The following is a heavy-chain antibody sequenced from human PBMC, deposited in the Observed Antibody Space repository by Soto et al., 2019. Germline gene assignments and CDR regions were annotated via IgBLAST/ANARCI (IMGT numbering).Heavy chain of an antibody. CDR3: AKDFDIGGAAYYFDS. CDR2: ISYDGRDK. CDR1: GSTLKSYG. Sequence: PGGSLRLSCAASGSTLKSYGIHWVRQAPGKGLEWVTVISYDGRDKHYADSVKGRFTISRDDSKNTLYLQMNSLRADDTAVYYCAKDFDIGGAAYYFDSWGQGTLVTVSS. V-gene: IGHV3-30*18. J-gene: IGHJ4*02. D-gene: IGHD3-16*01.